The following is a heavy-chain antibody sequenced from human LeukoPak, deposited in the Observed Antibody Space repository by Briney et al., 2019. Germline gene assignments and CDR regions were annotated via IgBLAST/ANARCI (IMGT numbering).Heavy chain of an antibody. CDR1: GGTFSSYA. CDR3: ARGEAPGTVFGGMAV. J-gene: IGHJ6*02. Sequence: ASVTVSCKASGGTFSSYAISWVRQAPGQGLEWMGGIIPIFGTANYAQKFQGRVTITADESTSTAYMELSSLRSEDTAVYYCARGEAPGTVFGGMAVWGQGTAVTVSS. V-gene: IGHV1-69*13. CDR2: IIPIFGTA. D-gene: IGHD3-16*01.